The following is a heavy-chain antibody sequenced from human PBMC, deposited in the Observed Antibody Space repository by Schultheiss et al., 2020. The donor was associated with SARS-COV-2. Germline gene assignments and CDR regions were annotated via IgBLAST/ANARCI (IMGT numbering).Heavy chain of an antibody. CDR1: GDSINDYY. CDR2: ISYSGST. Sequence: SETLSLTCTVSGDSINDYYWSWIRQPPGKRLEGFGHISYSGSTNYNPSLRSRVTISVDTSKNQFSLKLNSVTAADTAVYYCARDYGDGYGMDVWGQGTTVTVSS. V-gene: IGHV4-59*01. J-gene: IGHJ6*02. CDR3: ARDYGDGYGMDV. D-gene: IGHD4-17*01.